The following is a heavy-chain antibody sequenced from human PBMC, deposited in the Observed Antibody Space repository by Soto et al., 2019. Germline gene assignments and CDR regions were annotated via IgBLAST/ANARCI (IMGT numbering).Heavy chain of an antibody. CDR1: GFSFSKYA. Sequence: DVQLLESGGGLVQPGGSLRLSCAASGFSFSKYAMIWVRQAPGKGQEWVSGVTGSGGTIEYAASVKGRFTISRDNSKNRVYLQMNSLRAEDTAMYYCAKDAVYCDGLGLVADWGQGSLVTVS. V-gene: IGHV3-23*01. J-gene: IGHJ4*02. D-gene: IGHD2-21*01. CDR2: VTGSGGTI. CDR3: AKDAVYCDGLGLVAD.